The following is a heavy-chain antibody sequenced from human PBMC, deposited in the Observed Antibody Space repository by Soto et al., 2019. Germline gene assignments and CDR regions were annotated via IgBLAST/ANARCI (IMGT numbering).Heavy chain of an antibody. CDR2: IYYSGST. CDR3: ARIIGV. CDR1: GGSVSSGSYY. Sequence: QVQLQESGPGLVKPSETLSLTCTVSGGSVSSGSYYWSWIRQPPGKGLEWIGYIYYSGSTNYNPSRKSRVPISVDTSKNQFSLKLSSVTAADTAVYYCARIIGVWGQGTTVTVSS. V-gene: IGHV4-61*01. J-gene: IGHJ6*02.